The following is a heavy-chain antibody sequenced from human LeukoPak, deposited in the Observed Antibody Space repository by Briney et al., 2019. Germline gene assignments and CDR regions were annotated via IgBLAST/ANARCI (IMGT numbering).Heavy chain of an antibody. CDR2: IIPILGIA. D-gene: IGHD6-19*01. V-gene: IGHV1-69*04. CDR1: GGTCSSYA. CDR3: AREGGGAVAGTGY. Sequence: GASVKVSCKASGGTCSSYAISWVRQAPGQGLEWMGRIIPILGIANYAQKFQGRVTITADKSTSTAYMEPSSLRSEDTAVYYCAREGGGAVAGTGYWGQGTLVTVSS. J-gene: IGHJ4*02.